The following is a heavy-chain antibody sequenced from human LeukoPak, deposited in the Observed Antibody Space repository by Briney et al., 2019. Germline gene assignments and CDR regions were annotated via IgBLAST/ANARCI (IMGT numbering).Heavy chain of an antibody. CDR3: AKEGSSRLGYYFDY. CDR1: GFTFSSYG. D-gene: IGHD3-10*01. V-gene: IGHV3-23*01. J-gene: IGHJ4*02. Sequence: GGSLRLSCAASGFTFSSYGMSWVRQAPGKGLEWVSAISGSGGSTYYADSVKGRFTISKDNSKNTLYLQMNSLRAEDTAVYYCAKEGSSRLGYYFDYWGQGTLVTVSS. CDR2: ISGSGGST.